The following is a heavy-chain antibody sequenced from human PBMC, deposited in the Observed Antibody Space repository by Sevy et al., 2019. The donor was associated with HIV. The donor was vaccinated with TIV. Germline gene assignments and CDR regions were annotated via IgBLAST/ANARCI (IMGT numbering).Heavy chain of an antibody. J-gene: IGHJ4*02. CDR1: GFTFSRDW. Sequence: GESLKISCAASGFTFSRDWMTWVRQAPGKGLEWVAKIKADGSETYSVDSVKGRFSISRDNAKNALYLQMNSLRAEGTAVYYCARGANNLYNWGQGTLVTVSS. D-gene: IGHD3-10*01. CDR3: ARGANNLYN. CDR2: IKADGSET. V-gene: IGHV3-7*01.